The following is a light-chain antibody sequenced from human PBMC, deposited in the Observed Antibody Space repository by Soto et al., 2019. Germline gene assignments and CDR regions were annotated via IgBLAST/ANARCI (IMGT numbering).Light chain of an antibody. V-gene: IGKV4-1*01. CDR1: QSVLYSSNNKND. J-gene: IGKJ2*01. CDR2: WAS. CDR3: QQYYSTPDT. Sequence: DIVMTQSPDSLAVSLGERATINCKSSQSVLYSSNNKNDLAWYQQKPGQPPKLLIYWASTRESGAPDRFSGSASVTDFTLTISSRQAEDVAVYCCQQYYSTPDTFGQGTKLHIK.